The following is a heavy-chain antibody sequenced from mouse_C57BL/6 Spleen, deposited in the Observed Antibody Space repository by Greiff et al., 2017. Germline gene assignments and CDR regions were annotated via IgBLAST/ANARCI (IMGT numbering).Heavy chain of an antibody. Sequence: QVQLQQSGAELVRPGTSVKVSCKASGYAFTNYLLEWVKQRPGQGLEWIGVINPGSGGTNYNEKFKGKATLTADKSSSTAYMQLSSLTSEDSAVYFCARSVLRRYFDVWGTGTTVTVSS. V-gene: IGHV1-54*01. J-gene: IGHJ1*03. D-gene: IGHD1-2*01. CDR1: GYAFTNYL. CDR2: INPGSGGT. CDR3: ARSVLRRYFDV.